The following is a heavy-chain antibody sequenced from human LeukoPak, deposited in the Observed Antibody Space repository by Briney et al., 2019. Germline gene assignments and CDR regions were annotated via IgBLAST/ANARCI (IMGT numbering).Heavy chain of an antibody. CDR3: ARGRSSGWLQYFQH. Sequence: SETLSLTCTVSGGSISSYYWSWIRQPPGKGLEWIGYIYYSGSTNYNPSLKSRVTISVDTSKNQFSLKLSSVTAAGTAVYYCARGRSSGWLQYFQHWGQGTLVTVSS. D-gene: IGHD6-19*01. CDR2: IYYSGST. V-gene: IGHV4-59*12. CDR1: GGSISSYY. J-gene: IGHJ1*01.